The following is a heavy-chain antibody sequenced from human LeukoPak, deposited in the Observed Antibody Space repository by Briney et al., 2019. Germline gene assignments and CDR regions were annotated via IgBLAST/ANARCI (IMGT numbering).Heavy chain of an antibody. D-gene: IGHD3-3*01. CDR1: GGSFSGYY. CDR2: INHSGST. Sequence: SETLSLTCAVYGGSFSGYYWSWIRQPPGKGLEWIGEINHSGSTNYNPSLKSRVTISVDTSKNQFSLKLSSVTAADTAVYYCARGRALRFLEWFTSGYWGQGTLVTVSS. V-gene: IGHV4-34*01. CDR3: ARGRALRFLEWFTSGY. J-gene: IGHJ4*02.